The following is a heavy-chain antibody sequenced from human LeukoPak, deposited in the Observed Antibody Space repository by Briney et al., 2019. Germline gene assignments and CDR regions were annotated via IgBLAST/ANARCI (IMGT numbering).Heavy chain of an antibody. CDR1: GYTFTSYG. D-gene: IGHD2-2*01. J-gene: IGHJ6*03. CDR2: ISSYNGNT. V-gene: IGHV1-18*01. CDR3: ARGRGVPAASGYYYYYYMDV. Sequence: ASVKVSCKASGYTFTSYGISWVRQAPGRGLEWMGWISSYNGNTNYAQKLQGRVTMTTDTSTNTAYMELRSLRSEDTAVYYCARGRGVPAASGYYYYYYMDVWGKGTTVTVSS.